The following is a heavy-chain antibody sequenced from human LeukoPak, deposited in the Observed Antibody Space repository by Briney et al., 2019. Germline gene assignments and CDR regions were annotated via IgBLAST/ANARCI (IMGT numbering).Heavy chain of an antibody. CDR2: IIPIFGTA. Sequence: GASVKVSCKASGYTFTSYGISWVRQAPGQGLEWMGGIIPIFGTANYAQMFQGRVTITADESTSTAYMELSSLRSEDTAVYYCASLPTTVTTSGAFDIWGQGTMVTVSS. CDR3: ASLPTTVTTSGAFDI. CDR1: GYTFTSYG. D-gene: IGHD4-17*01. V-gene: IGHV1-69*13. J-gene: IGHJ3*02.